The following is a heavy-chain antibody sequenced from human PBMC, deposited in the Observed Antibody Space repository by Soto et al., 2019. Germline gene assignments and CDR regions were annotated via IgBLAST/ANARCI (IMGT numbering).Heavy chain of an antibody. V-gene: IGHV3-30-3*01. CDR1: GFTFSSYA. D-gene: IGHD5-18*01. J-gene: IGHJ4*02. CDR3: ARDPSGIQLWLYPYFDY. CDR2: ISYDGSNK. Sequence: VGSLRLSCAASGFTFSSYAMHWVRQAPVNGLEWVAVISYDGSNKYYADSVKGRFTISRDNSKNTLYLQMNSLRAEETAVYYCARDPSGIQLWLYPYFDYWGQGTLVTLSS.